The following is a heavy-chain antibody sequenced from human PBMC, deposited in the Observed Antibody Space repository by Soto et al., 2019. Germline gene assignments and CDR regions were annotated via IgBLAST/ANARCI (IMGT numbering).Heavy chain of an antibody. CDR3: ARAHDYDFWSGFLFYGMDV. V-gene: IGHV3-74*01. CDR2: LHSDGSTT. CDR1: GFIFSGYW. J-gene: IGHJ6*02. Sequence: GGSLRLSCAASGFIFSGYWMHWVLQAPGKGLVWVSRLHSDGSTTSYADSVKGRFTISRDTAKNTLYLQMNSLRAEDTAIYYCARAHDYDFWSGFLFYGMDVWGQGTTVTVSS. D-gene: IGHD3-3*01.